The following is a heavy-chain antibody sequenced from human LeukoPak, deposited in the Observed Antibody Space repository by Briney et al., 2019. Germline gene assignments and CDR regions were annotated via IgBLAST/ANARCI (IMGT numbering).Heavy chain of an antibody. CDR3: ARDDYRGVTNFDP. CDR2: ISYTGST. V-gene: IGHV4-59*01. J-gene: IGHJ5*02. CDR1: GGSISPYF. Sequence: PSETLSLTCTVSGGSISPYFWSWMRQTPGKGLEWIGYISYTGSTNYNPALKSRVTISVDTSKNQFSLQLTSVTAADTTVYYCARDDYRGVTNFDPWGQGSLVTVSS. D-gene: IGHD3-10*01.